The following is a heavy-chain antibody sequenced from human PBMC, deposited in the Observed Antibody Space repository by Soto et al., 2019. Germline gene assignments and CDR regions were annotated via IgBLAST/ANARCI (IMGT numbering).Heavy chain of an antibody. Sequence: PGGSLRLSCSASGFTFSSYAMHWVRQAPGKGLEYVSAVSSNGGSTYYADSVKGRFTISRDNSKNTLYLQMSSLRAEDTAVYYCVKDTRYCSGGRECIYYYYCIDVWGQGTTVTVSS. CDR2: VSSNGGST. CDR3: VKDTRYCSGGRECIYYYYCIDV. V-gene: IGHV3-64D*08. CDR1: GFTFSSYA. J-gene: IGHJ6*02. D-gene: IGHD2-15*01.